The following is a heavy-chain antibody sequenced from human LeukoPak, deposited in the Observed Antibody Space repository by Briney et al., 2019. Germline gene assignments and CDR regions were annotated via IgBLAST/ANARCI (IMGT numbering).Heavy chain of an antibody. CDR1: GFTFSSYA. Sequence: GGSLRLSCAAPGFTFSSYAMSWVRQAPGKGLEWVSAISGSGGSTYYADSVKGRFTISRDNSKNTLYLQMNSLRAEDTAVYYCAKVPIRYLDWLVYFQHWGQGTLVTVSS. V-gene: IGHV3-23*01. CDR2: ISGSGGST. J-gene: IGHJ1*01. D-gene: IGHD3-9*01. CDR3: AKVPIRYLDWLVYFQH.